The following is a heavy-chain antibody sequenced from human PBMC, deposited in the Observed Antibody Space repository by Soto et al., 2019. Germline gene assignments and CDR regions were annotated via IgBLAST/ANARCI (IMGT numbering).Heavy chain of an antibody. CDR3: ARMATSGTLNWFDP. V-gene: IGHV1-8*02. CDR1: GNSFTTYY. Sequence: ASVKVSCKASGNSFTTYYMHWVRQATGQGLEWMGWMNPNSANTGYAQKFQGRVSMTRDTSTNTVYMELSSLRSEDTAIYYCARMATSGTLNWFDPWGQGTLVTVSS. J-gene: IGHJ5*02. CDR2: MNPNSANT. D-gene: IGHD1-26*01.